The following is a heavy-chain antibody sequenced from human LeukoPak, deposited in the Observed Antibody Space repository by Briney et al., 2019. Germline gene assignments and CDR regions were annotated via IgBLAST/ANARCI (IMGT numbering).Heavy chain of an antibody. J-gene: IGHJ4*02. Sequence: GASVKVSCKASGYTFTGYYMHWVRQAPGQGLEWMGWINPNSGGTNYAQKFQGRVTMTRDTSISTAYMELSRLRSDDTAVYYCARVGNSNYGGFDYWGQGTLVTVSS. D-gene: IGHD4-11*01. CDR2: INPNSGGT. V-gene: IGHV1-2*02. CDR3: ARVGNSNYGGFDY. CDR1: GYTFTGYY.